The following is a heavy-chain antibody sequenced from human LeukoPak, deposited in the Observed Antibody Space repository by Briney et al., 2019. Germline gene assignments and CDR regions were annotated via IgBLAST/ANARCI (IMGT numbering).Heavy chain of an antibody. CDR1: GDSISSYY. V-gene: IGHV4-4*07. Sequence: SETLSLTCTVWGDSISSYYWIWLRQPAGRGLEWIGRIQTSGSTNYNPSLKSRVTMSVDTSKNKFSLKVNSVTAADTAVYYSARVGSGWSFDYWGQGTLVTVSS. CDR2: IQTSGST. CDR3: ARVGSGWSFDY. J-gene: IGHJ4*02. D-gene: IGHD6-19*01.